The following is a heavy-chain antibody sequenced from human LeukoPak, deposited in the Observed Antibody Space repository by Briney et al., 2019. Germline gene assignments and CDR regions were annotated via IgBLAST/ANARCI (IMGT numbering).Heavy chain of an antibody. V-gene: IGHV3-33*08. CDR2: IWYDGNNK. CDR3: ARDLLLWFGELAYGMDV. D-gene: IGHD3-10*01. J-gene: IGHJ6*02. CDR1: GFTFSNYG. Sequence: GGSLRLSCAASGFTFSNYGMHWVRQAPGKGLEWMTTIWYDGNNKYYADSVKGRFAISRDNSKNTLYVQMSSLRVEDTAVYYCARDLLLWFGELAYGMDVWGQGTTVTVSS.